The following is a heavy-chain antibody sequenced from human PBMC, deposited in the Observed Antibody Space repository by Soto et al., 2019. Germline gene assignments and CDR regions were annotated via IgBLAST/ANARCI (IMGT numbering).Heavy chain of an antibody. D-gene: IGHD2-15*01. CDR2: IRGDGSST. V-gene: IGHV3-74*01. CDR3: AKDRAYCSGGSCQPGPFDY. J-gene: IGHJ4*02. Sequence: GGSLRLSCAASAFTFSNYWMHWVRQAPGKGLVWVSRIRGDGSSTNYADSVKGRFTISRDNSKNTLYLQMNSLRAEDTAVYYCAKDRAYCSGGSCQPGPFDYWGQGTLVNVSS. CDR1: AFTFSNYW.